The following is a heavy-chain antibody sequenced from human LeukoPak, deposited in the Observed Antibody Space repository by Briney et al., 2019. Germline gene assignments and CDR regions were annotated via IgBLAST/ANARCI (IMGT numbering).Heavy chain of an antibody. V-gene: IGHV3-15*01. Sequence: SGGSLTLSCAASGFTFSNVWMRWLRQAPGKGLEWIGRIKNKTDGGTTDYAAPVKGRFTISRDDSTDTLYLQLNSLKTEDTAIYYCTTDPRNGYYFDYWGQGTLVTVSS. J-gene: IGHJ4*02. CDR2: IKNKTDGGTT. D-gene: IGHD1-1*01. CDR3: TTDPRNGYYFDY. CDR1: GFTFSNVW.